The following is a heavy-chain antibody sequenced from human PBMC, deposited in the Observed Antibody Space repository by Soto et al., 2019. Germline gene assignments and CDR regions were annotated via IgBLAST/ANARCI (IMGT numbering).Heavy chain of an antibody. J-gene: IGHJ4*02. Sequence: QMQLVQSGPEVKKPGTSVKVSFKASGFTFTISAVQWVRKARGQRLEWIGWIVVGSGNTNYAQKFQERVTITRDMSTSTAYMELSSLRSGDTAVYYCAAAGSVVGATPCWGQGTLVTVSS. CDR1: GFTFTISA. CDR3: AAAGSVVGATPC. D-gene: IGHD1-26*01. V-gene: IGHV1-58*01. CDR2: IVVGSGNT.